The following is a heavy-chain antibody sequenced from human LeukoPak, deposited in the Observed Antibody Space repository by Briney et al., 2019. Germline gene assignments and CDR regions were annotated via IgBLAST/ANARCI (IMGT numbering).Heavy chain of an antibody. Sequence: SVKVSCKASGGTFSSYAISWVRQAPGQGLEWMGRIIPIFGIANYAQKFQGRVTITADKSTSTAYMELSSLRSEDTAVYCCAREDDYGDYVEGYYFDYWGQGTLVTVSS. CDR3: AREDDYGDYVEGYYFDY. CDR1: GGTFSSYA. CDR2: IIPIFGIA. J-gene: IGHJ4*02. D-gene: IGHD4-17*01. V-gene: IGHV1-69*04.